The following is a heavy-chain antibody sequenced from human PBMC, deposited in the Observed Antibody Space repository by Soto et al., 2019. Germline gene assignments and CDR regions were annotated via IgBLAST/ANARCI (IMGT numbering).Heavy chain of an antibody. CDR2: IYWDDDK. Sequence: SGPTLVNPTQTLTLTCTFSGFSLSTSGVGVDWVRQPPGKALEWLVFIYWDDDKRYSPSLRSRLTITKDTSKNQVVLTMTNVDPVDTATYFCAHRRIGVSQWNYGDFDYWGQGTLVTVPQ. V-gene: IGHV2-5*02. D-gene: IGHD6-19*01. CDR1: GFSLSTSGVG. J-gene: IGHJ4*02. CDR3: AHRRIGVSQWNYGDFDY.